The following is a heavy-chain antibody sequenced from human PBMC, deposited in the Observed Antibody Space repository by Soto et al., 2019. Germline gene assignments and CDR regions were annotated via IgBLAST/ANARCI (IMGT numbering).Heavy chain of an antibody. Sequence: GGSLRLSCVASGFTFSSFAMSWVRQAPGKGLEWVSSINRMDGSTYYADSVKGRLTISRDNSKNTLYLQMNGLRAADTAVYYCAKNYYFDNWGRGTLVTVSS. J-gene: IGHJ4*02. CDR3: AKNYYFDN. V-gene: IGHV3-23*01. CDR2: INRMDGST. CDR1: GFTFSSFA.